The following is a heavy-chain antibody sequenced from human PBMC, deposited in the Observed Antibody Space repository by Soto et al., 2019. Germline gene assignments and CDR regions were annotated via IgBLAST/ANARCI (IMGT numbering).Heavy chain of an antibody. CDR2: IKSIADGGTT. CDR3: HTPHGRNAFDI. Sequence: GGSLRLSCATSGFNFSNAWMAWVRQAPGKGLEWVGRIKSIADGGTTNYTAHVTGRFSNSRHDSENTLYLQMISLRVEDTGIYYWHTPHGRNAFDIWGPGTVVTVSS. D-gene: IGHD2-8*01. V-gene: IGHV3-15*01. CDR1: GFNFSNAW. J-gene: IGHJ3*02.